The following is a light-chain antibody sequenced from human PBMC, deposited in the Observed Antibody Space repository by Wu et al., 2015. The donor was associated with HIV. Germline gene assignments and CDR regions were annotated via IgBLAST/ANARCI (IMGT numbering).Light chain of an antibody. CDR3: QQYGSSPLT. Sequence: EIVMTQSPGTLSVSAGEGATLSCGASLNVRNKLAWYQQKPGLPPRLLIYDASTRAIGIPARFSGRGSGTDFTLTISRLDPDDFAMYYCQQYGSSPLTFGGGTKVAIK. CDR2: DAS. J-gene: IGKJ4*01. V-gene: IGKV3D-20*01. CDR1: LNVRNK.